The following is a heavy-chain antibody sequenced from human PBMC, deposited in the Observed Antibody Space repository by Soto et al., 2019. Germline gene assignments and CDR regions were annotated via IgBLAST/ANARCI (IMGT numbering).Heavy chain of an antibody. CDR1: GFTFGDYY. V-gene: IGHV3-11*01. D-gene: IGHD2-2*02. CDR3: ARDGVVVPAAIGYYYYGMDV. CDR2: ISSSGSTI. J-gene: IGHJ6*02. Sequence: GGSLRLSCAASGFTFGDYYMSWIRQAPGKGLEWVSYISSSGSTIYYADSVKGRFTISRDNAKNSLYLQMNSLRAEDTAVYYCARDGVVVPAAIGYYYYGMDVWGQGTTVTVSS.